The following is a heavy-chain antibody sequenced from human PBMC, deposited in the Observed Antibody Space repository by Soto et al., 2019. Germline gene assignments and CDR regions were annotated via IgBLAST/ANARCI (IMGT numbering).Heavy chain of an antibody. J-gene: IGHJ6*02. CDR1: GGSISSSSCY. D-gene: IGHD2-2*01. CDR2: IYYSGNT. CDR3: ATLLGSHQHYYFGIDV. Sequence: QLQLRESGPGTVKPSETLSLSCSVSGGSISSSSCYWGWIRQPPGKGLEWIASIYYSGNTYYNASLKSRVTISIDRPKNQFSLRLSSVTAADTAVYYCATLLGSHQHYYFGIDVWGQGTTVTVSS. V-gene: IGHV4-39*07.